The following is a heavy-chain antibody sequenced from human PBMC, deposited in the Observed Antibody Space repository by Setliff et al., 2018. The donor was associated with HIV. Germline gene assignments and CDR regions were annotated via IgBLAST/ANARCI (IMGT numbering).Heavy chain of an antibody. Sequence: ASVKVSCKASGYTFTGYYMHWVRQAPGQGLEWMGWINPNSGGTNYAQKFQGRVTITRDTSIYTVYMELTGLTSDDTAVYYCARQDHSSVNSGSLYAFDVWGQGTMVTVSS. J-gene: IGHJ3*01. CDR1: GYTFTGYY. CDR2: INPNSGGT. D-gene: IGHD3-22*01. V-gene: IGHV1-2*02. CDR3: ARQDHSSVNSGSLYAFDV.